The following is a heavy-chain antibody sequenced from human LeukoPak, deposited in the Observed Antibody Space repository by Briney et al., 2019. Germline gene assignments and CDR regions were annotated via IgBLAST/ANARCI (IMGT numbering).Heavy chain of an antibody. Sequence: GGSLRLSCAASGFAFSTYGMHWVRQAPGKGLEWVAFIRYDGSNKYYADSVKGRFTISRDNSKNTLYLQMNSLRAEDTAVYYCAKDSVPRYSSSWYGSGYYYYYMDVWGKGTTVTISS. V-gene: IGHV3-30*02. CDR1: GFAFSTYG. J-gene: IGHJ6*03. CDR3: AKDSVPRYSSSWYGSGYYYYYMDV. D-gene: IGHD6-13*01. CDR2: IRYDGSNK.